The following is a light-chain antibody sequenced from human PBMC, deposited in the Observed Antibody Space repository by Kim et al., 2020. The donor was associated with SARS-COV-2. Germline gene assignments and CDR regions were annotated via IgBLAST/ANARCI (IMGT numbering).Light chain of an antibody. Sequence: PGERANLSGRASKSVRKNLVWDQKKPGQVPRLLIYGASTRATGIPARFSGSGSGTDFTLTISSLQPEDFAIYYCQQYDNWAGTFGQGTKVYIK. CDR2: GAS. J-gene: IGKJ1*01. CDR1: KSVRKN. CDR3: QQYDNWAGT. V-gene: IGKV3-15*01.